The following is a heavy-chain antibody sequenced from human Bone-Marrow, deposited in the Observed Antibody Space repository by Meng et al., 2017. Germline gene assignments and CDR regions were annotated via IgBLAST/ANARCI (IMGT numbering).Heavy chain of an antibody. Sequence: GGSLRLSCAASGFTFSSYWMHWVRQAPGKGLVWVSRINSDGSSTSYADSVKGRFTISRENAKNTLYLQMNSLRAEDTAVYYCARDNDAGSSGYYYVHDAFDIWDQGTMVTVSS. CDR2: INSDGSST. V-gene: IGHV3-74*01. D-gene: IGHD3-22*01. CDR1: GFTFSSYW. J-gene: IGHJ3*02. CDR3: ARDNDAGSSGYYYVHDAFDI.